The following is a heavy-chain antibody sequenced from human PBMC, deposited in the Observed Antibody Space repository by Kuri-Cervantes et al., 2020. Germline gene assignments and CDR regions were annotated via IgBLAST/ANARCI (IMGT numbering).Heavy chain of an antibody. CDR3: ARHRGTRYYYYMDV. V-gene: IGHV4-34*01. J-gene: IGHJ6*03. D-gene: IGHD1-1*01. CDR2: IYYSGST. Sequence: SETLSLTCAVYGGSFSGYYWSWIRQPPGKGLEWIGSIYYSGSTYYNPSLKSRVTISVDTSKNQFSLKLSSVTAADTAVYYCARHRGTRYYYYMDVWGKGTTVTVSS. CDR1: GGSFSGYY.